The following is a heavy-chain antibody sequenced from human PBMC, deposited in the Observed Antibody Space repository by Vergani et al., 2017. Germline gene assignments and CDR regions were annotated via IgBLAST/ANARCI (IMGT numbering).Heavy chain of an antibody. CDR1: GFTFSSYA. D-gene: IGHD3-9*01. Sequence: EVQLVESGGGLVQPGGSLRLSCAASGFTFSSYAMSWVRQAPGKGLEWVSAISGSGGSTYYADSVKGRFTISRDNSKNTLYLQMNSLRAADTAVYYCARESVDPRYPYYDILTGYYSPFDYWGQGTLVTVSS. CDR3: ARESVDPRYPYYDILTGYYSPFDY. V-gene: IGHV3-23*04. CDR2: ISGSGGST. J-gene: IGHJ4*02.